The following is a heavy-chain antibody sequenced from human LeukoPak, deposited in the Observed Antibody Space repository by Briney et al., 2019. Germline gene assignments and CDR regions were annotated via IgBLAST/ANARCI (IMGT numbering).Heavy chain of an antibody. D-gene: IGHD3-3*01. Sequence: ASVKVSCKASGGTLSGYAISWVRQAPGQGLEWMGRIIPILGIANYAQKFQGRVTITADKSTSTAYMELSSLRSEDTAVYYCARGKSNPHLNYDFWSGYYYFDYWGQGTLVTVSS. J-gene: IGHJ4*02. CDR1: GGTLSGYA. CDR3: ARGKSNPHLNYDFWSGYYYFDY. CDR2: IIPILGIA. V-gene: IGHV1-69*04.